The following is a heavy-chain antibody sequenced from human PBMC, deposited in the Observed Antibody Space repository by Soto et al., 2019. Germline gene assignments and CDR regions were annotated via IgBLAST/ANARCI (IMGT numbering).Heavy chain of an antibody. CDR1: GGSFSGYY. CDR3: VRGVQIQSTFYYYRAMDF. Sequence: PSETLSLTCAVYGGSFSGYYWSWIRQPPGEGLEWIGETNHRRTANYNPSLKSRVTRSVDTSKTQFSLKGTSMTAADTAVYYCVRGVQIQSTFYYYRAMDFWGQGTTVTVSS. J-gene: IGHJ6*02. CDR2: TNHRRTA. V-gene: IGHV4-34*01.